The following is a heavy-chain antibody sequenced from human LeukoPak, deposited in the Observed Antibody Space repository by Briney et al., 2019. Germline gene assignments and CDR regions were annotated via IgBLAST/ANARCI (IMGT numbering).Heavy chain of an antibody. Sequence: ASVRVSCKTSGYTFSHFGINWVRQAPGQGLEWMGWISGNNDNPNYGQKFQGRFTVTTDSSTSTAYMELRNLTFDDTAVYYCARDGTSTDDYWGQGTLVTVSS. D-gene: IGHD2-2*01. CDR2: ISGNNDNP. CDR1: GYTFSHFG. CDR3: ARDGTSTDDY. V-gene: IGHV1-18*01. J-gene: IGHJ4*02.